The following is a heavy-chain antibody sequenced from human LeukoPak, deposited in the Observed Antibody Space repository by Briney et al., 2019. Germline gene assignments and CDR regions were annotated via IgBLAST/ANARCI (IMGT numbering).Heavy chain of an antibody. CDR3: AKEGAWQQPYYFDY. CDR1: GFTFSSYA. V-gene: IGHV3-23*01. D-gene: IGHD6-13*01. Sequence: GGSLRLSCAASGFTFSSYAMSWVRQAPGKGLEWVSAMSGTGGSTSYADSVKGRFTISGDNSKTTLDLQMNSLRAEDTAVYYCAKEGAWQQPYYFDYWGQGTLVTVSS. CDR2: MSGTGGST. J-gene: IGHJ4*02.